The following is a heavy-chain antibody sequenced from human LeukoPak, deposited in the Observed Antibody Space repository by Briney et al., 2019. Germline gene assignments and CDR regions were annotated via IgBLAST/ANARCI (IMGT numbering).Heavy chain of an antibody. V-gene: IGHV4-30-4*08. CDR1: GGSISSGAYY. J-gene: IGHJ5*02. CDR3: AREEWFDP. CDR2: ISYSGST. Sequence: PSQTLSLTCTVSGGSISSGAYYWNWIRQPPGKGLEWIGYISYSGSTYYNPSLKSRVTISIDTSKNHFSLKLSSVTAADTAVYYCAREEWFDPWGQGTLVTVSS.